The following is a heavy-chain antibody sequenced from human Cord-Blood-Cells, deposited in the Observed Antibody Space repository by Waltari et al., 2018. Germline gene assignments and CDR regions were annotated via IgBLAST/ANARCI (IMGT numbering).Heavy chain of an antibody. CDR1: GDSVSSTSAA. CDR2: TDYRSKWYN. V-gene: IGHV6-1*01. Sequence: QVQLQQSGPGLVKPSQTLPLTCAISGDSVSSTSAAWHWLRQAPSRGLEWLGRTDYRSKWYNDYAVSVKSRITINPDTSKNQFSLQLNSVTPEDTAVYYCARVTGSHWYFDLWGRGTLVTVSS. CDR3: ARVTGSHWYFDL. J-gene: IGHJ2*01. D-gene: IGHD3-10*01.